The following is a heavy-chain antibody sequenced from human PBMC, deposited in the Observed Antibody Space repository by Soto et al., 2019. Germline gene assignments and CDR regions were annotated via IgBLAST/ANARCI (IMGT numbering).Heavy chain of an antibody. CDR1: CCSLCTGNDD. V-gene: IGHV4-61*01. CDR2: IYHSGTT. D-gene: IGHD2-8*02. CDR3: ERGGKPGYCRY. J-gene: IGHJ1*01. Sequence: LXLTCTVSCCSLCTGNDDVGFIRPPPGKALGLIGYIYHSGTTNYNPSPNSRPNISGDTSKNQVSLKLTSVTAAGTAVYYCERGGKPGYCRYWGQGTLVTVSS.